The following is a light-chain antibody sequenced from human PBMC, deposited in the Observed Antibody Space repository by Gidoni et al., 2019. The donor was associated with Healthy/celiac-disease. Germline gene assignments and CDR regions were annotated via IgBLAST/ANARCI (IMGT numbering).Light chain of an antibody. Sequence: ASQSVSSSYLAWYQQKPGQAPRLLIYGASSRATGIPDRFSGSGSGTDFTLTISRLEPEDFAVYYCQQYGSSPLTFGQGTKVEIK. CDR3: QQYGSSPLT. CDR2: GAS. J-gene: IGKJ1*01. CDR1: QSVSSSY. V-gene: IGKV3-20*01.